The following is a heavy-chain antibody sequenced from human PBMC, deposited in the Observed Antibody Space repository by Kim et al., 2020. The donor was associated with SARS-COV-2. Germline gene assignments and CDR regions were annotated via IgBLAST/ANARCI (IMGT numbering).Heavy chain of an antibody. CDR1: GFTFSNYA. CDR2: ISGSGGNT. J-gene: IGHJ2*01. CDR3: AKGVGWYFDL. Sequence: GGSLRRSCAASGFTFSNYAMSWVRQAPGKGLQWVSAISGSGGNTFYADSVKGRFTISRDNSKNTLYLQMNSLRAEDTAVYYCAKGVGWYFDLWGRGTLVTVSS. V-gene: IGHV3-23*01.